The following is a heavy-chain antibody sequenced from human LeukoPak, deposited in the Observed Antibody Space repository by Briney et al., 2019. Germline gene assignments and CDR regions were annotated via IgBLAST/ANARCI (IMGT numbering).Heavy chain of an antibody. D-gene: IGHD5-12*01. CDR3: ARTKRGYSGYDEHFDY. CDR1: GFTASSNY. V-gene: IGHV3-53*01. Sequence: HPGGSLRLSCAASGFTASSNYMSWVRQAPGKGLEWVSVIYSGGSTYYADSVKGRFTISRDNSKNTLYLQMNSLRAEDTAVYYCARTKRGYSGYDEHFDYWGQGTLVTVSS. CDR2: IYSGGST. J-gene: IGHJ4*02.